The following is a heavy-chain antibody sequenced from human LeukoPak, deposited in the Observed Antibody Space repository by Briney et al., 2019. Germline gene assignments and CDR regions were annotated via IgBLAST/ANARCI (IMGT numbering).Heavy chain of an antibody. Sequence: GGSLRLSCAASGFTFSSYSMNWVRQAPGKWLEWVSSISSSSSYIYYADSVKGRFTISRDNAKNSLYLQMNSLRAEDTAVYYCARAPFIAVAGTIDYWGQGTLVTVSS. CDR3: ARAPFIAVAGTIDY. V-gene: IGHV3-21*01. CDR2: ISSSSSYI. CDR1: GFTFSSYS. J-gene: IGHJ4*02. D-gene: IGHD6-19*01.